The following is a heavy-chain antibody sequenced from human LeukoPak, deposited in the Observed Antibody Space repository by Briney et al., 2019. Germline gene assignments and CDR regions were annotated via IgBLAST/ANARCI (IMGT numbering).Heavy chain of an antibody. CDR3: ARGIFPPFCGGDCYSGYFDY. Sequence: ASVKVSCKASGYTFNGYYMHWVRQAPGQGLEWRGWINPNSGDTKNAQKFQGRVAMTRDTSISTAYIELSRLRSDDTAVYYCARGIFPPFCGGDCYSGYFDYWGQGTLVTVSS. D-gene: IGHD2-21*02. CDR2: INPNSGDT. CDR1: GYTFNGYY. V-gene: IGHV1-2*02. J-gene: IGHJ4*02.